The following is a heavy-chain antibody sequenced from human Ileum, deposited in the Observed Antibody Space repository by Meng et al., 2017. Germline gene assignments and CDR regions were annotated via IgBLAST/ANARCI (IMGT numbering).Heavy chain of an antibody. J-gene: IGHJ4*02. CDR3: ARENWYYDY. D-gene: IGHD3-10*01. CDR1: GITPTGYY. CDR2: IKFNDGGT. Sequence: QGQPVQAGAEGGKPGASVKVSCKSSGITPTGYYIHWVRQAPGQGLEWMGQIKFNDGGTYYVQKFEGRVTLTRDTSINTVYMELSSLKSDDTAVYYCARENWYYDYWGQGTLVTVSS. V-gene: IGHV1-2*06.